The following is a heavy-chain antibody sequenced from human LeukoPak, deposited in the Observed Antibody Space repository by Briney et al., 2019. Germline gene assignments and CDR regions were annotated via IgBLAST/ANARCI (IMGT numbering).Heavy chain of an antibody. CDR3: ARTEMANWYFDL. Sequence: SETLSLTCTVSGGSISSYYWNWIRQPPGKGLEWIGYIFYTGSTNYNPSLKSRVTISVDTSKNQFSLKLSSVTAADTAVYYCARTEMANWYFDLWGRGTLVTVSS. J-gene: IGHJ2*01. D-gene: IGHD5-24*01. CDR2: IFYTGST. CDR1: GGSISSYY. V-gene: IGHV4-59*01.